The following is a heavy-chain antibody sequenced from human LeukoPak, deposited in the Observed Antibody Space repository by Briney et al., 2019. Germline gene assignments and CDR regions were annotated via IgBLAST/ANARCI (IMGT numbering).Heavy chain of an antibody. CDR1: GFTFSSYG. J-gene: IGHJ4*02. V-gene: IGHV3-30*18. D-gene: IGHD3-10*01. CDR3: AKDRIVGVISGIDY. Sequence: PGGSLRLSCAASGFTFSSYGMHWVRQAPGQGLEWVAVISYDGSNKYYADSVKGRFTISRDNSKNTLYLQMNSLRAEDTAVYYCAKDRIVGVISGIDYWGQGTLVTVSS. CDR2: ISYDGSNK.